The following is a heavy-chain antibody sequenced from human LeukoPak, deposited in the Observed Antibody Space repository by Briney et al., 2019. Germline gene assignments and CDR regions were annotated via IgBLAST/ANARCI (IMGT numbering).Heavy chain of an antibody. D-gene: IGHD6-6*01. Sequence: PGGSLRLSCAASGFSFSSYAMHWVRQAPGKGLEWVAVISYDGSNKYYLDSVEGRFAISRDNSKNTLYLQMNSLRAEDTAMYHCAREPYSRSIFYFYVDVWGKGTTVTVSS. CDR2: ISYDGSNK. V-gene: IGHV3-30*09. CDR3: AREPYSRSIFYFYVDV. CDR1: GFSFSSYA. J-gene: IGHJ6*03.